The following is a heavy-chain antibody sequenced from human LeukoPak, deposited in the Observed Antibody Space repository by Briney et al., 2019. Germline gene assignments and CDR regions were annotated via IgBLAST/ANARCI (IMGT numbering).Heavy chain of an antibody. V-gene: IGHV1-2*02. D-gene: IGHD4-17*01. Sequence: ASVKVSCKASGYTFTGYYMHWVRQAPGQGLEWMGWINPNSGGTNYEQKFQGRVIMTRDTSISTAYMELSRLRFDDTAVYYCARHKTTANNWFDPWGGGPLVTVSS. CDR2: INPNSGGT. J-gene: IGHJ5*02. CDR3: ARHKTTANNWFDP. CDR1: GYTFTGYY.